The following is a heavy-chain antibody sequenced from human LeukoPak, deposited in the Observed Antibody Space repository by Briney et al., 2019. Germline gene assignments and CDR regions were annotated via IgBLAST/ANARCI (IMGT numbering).Heavy chain of an antibody. CDR1: GGSISSYY. J-gene: IGHJ6*03. V-gene: IGHV4-59*01. D-gene: IGHD2-15*01. CDR2: IYYSGST. CDR3: ARTTEGYGRGRTCYPSNSYMAV. Sequence: SETLSLTCTVSGGSISSYYWSWIRQPPGKGLEWIGYIYYSGSTNYNPSLKRRVTISVDTSKNQFSLKLSSVTAADTAVYYCARTTEGYGRGRTCYPSNSYMAVGGKGTTATFPS.